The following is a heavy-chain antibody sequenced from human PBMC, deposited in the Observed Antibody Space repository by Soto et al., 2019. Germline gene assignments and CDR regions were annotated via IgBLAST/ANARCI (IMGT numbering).Heavy chain of an antibody. CDR2: IYNTGGT. CDR3: ARLRTVNPSFDP. Sequence: PSETLSLTCTVSGGSISSYYWSWIRQSPGKGLECIGYIYNTGGTTYNPSLKSRVTISIDTSRNQFSLKLSSVTAADTAVYYCARLRTVNPSFDPWGQGSLVTVSS. V-gene: IGHV4-59*01. D-gene: IGHD4-17*01. J-gene: IGHJ5*02. CDR1: GGSISSYY.